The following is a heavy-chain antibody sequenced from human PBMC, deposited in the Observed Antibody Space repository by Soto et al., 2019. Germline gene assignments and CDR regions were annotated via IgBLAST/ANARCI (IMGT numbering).Heavy chain of an antibody. D-gene: IGHD3-3*02. J-gene: IGHJ4*02. CDR3: ARTALLEWLFFDY. Sequence: SETLSLTCTVSGGSVNTGNYYWSWIRQPPGKGLEWIGYVYYSGSTHYNPSLKSRVTILLDTSKNQFSLKLSSVTAADTAVYFCARTALLEWLFFDYWGQGTLVTVSS. CDR1: GGSVNTGNYY. CDR2: VYYSGST. V-gene: IGHV4-61*01.